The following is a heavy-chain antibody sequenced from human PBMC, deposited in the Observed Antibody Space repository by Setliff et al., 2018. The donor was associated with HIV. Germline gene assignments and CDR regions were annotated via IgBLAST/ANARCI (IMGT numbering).Heavy chain of an antibody. D-gene: IGHD1-1*01. CDR2: ITPIGGGT. V-gene: IGHV1-46*01. Sequence: ASVKVSCKASGYTLTSNHMHWVRQAPGQGLEWMGIITPIGGGTNYAQKFQGRVTMTTDTSTSTVYMHLSSLRSDDTAVYYCARGLLYTRPNELSSDTFFFDSWGQGTMVTVSS. CDR3: ARGLLYTRPNELSSDTFFFDS. J-gene: IGHJ4*02. CDR1: GYTLTSNH.